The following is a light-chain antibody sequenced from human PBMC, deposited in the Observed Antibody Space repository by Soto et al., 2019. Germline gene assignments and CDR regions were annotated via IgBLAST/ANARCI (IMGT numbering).Light chain of an antibody. CDR1: SSDVGGYNY. Sequence: QSALTQPRSVSGSPGQSVTISCTGTSSDVGGYNYVSWYQQHPGKAPKLIIYDVSKRPSGVPDRFSGSRSGNTASLTISGLQAEDEADYYWCSYAGSQTWVFGGGTKLTVL. CDR3: CSYAGSQTWV. CDR2: DVS. J-gene: IGLJ3*02. V-gene: IGLV2-11*01.